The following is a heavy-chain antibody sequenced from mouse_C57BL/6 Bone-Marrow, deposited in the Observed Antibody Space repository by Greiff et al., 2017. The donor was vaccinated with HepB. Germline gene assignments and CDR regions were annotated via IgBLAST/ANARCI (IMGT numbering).Heavy chain of an antibody. CDR3: AREGDYYYGSSYGYAMDY. Sequence: QVQLQQPGAELVKPGASVKMSCKASGYTFTSYWITWVKQRPGQGLEWIGDIYPGSGSTNYNEKFKSKATLTVDTSSSTAYMQLSSLTSEDSAVYYCAREGDYYYGSSYGYAMDYWSQGTSVTVSS. J-gene: IGHJ4*01. V-gene: IGHV1-55*01. CDR2: IYPGSGST. D-gene: IGHD1-1*01. CDR1: GYTFTSYW.